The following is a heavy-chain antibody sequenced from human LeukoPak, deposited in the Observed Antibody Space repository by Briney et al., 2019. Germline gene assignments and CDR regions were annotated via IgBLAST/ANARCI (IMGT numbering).Heavy chain of an antibody. CDR3: ARGVSYYDSSGYYNEYFQH. CDR2: IYYSGST. D-gene: IGHD3-22*01. J-gene: IGHJ1*01. V-gene: IGHV4-59*08. CDR1: GGSISSYY. Sequence: SETLSLTCTVSGGSISSYYWSWIRQSPGTGLEWIGYIYYSGSTNYNPSLKSRVTISVDTSKNQFSLKLSSVTAADTAVYYCARGVSYYDSSGYYNEYFQHWGQGTLVTVSS.